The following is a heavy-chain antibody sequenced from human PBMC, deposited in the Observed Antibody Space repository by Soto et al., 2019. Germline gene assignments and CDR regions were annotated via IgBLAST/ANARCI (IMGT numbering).Heavy chain of an antibody. J-gene: IGHJ6*02. Sequence: SETLSLTCTVSGGSISSSSYYWGWIRQPPGKGQEWIGSIYYSGSTYYNPSLKSRVTISVDTSKNQFSLKLSSVTAADTAVYYCARLVDDGVVVVAATYPYYYGMDVWGQGTTVIVSS. D-gene: IGHD2-15*01. CDR3: ARLVDDGVVVVAATYPYYYGMDV. V-gene: IGHV4-39*01. CDR2: IYYSGST. CDR1: GGSISSSSYY.